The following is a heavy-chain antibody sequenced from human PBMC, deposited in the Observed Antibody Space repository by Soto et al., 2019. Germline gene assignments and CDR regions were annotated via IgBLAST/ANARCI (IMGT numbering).Heavy chain of an antibody. V-gene: IGHV3-74*01. CDR1: GFTFSSYW. J-gene: IGHJ4*02. Sequence: PGGSLRLSCAASGFTFSSYWMHWVRQAPGKGLAWVAEVNTDGGGASYADSVRGRFTISRDNAKNTLYLQMNSLRPDDSAMYYCASLSAPTDYWGQGTLVTVSS. CDR3: ASLSAPTDY. CDR2: VNTDGGGA.